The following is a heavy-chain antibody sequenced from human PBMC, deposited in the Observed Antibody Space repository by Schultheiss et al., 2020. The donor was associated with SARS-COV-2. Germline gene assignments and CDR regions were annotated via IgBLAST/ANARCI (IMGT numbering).Heavy chain of an antibody. D-gene: IGHD1/OR15-1a*01. Sequence: GGSLRLSCAASGFTFSSNYMSWVRQIPGKGLVWVSGINWNGGSTGYADSVKGRFTISRDNAKNSLYLQMNSLRAEDTALYYCARGGQTIPQNYYYYMDVWGKGTTVTVSS. CDR3: ARGGQTIPQNYYYYMDV. V-gene: IGHV3-20*04. CDR2: INWNGGST. CDR1: GFTFSSNY. J-gene: IGHJ6*03.